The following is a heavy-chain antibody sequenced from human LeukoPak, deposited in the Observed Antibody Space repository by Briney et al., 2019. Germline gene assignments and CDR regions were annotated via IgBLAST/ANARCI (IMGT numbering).Heavy chain of an antibody. CDR3: ARQGSGGRAFDI. CDR2: ISAYKGNT. Sequence: ASVKVSCKASGYTFISYGMSWVRQAPGQGLEWMAWISAYKGNTNYAQKLQGRVTMTTDSSTNTAYLELRSLRSDDTAVYYCARQGSGGRAFDIWGQGTMVTVSS. CDR1: GYTFISYG. V-gene: IGHV1-18*01. J-gene: IGHJ3*02. D-gene: IGHD1-26*01.